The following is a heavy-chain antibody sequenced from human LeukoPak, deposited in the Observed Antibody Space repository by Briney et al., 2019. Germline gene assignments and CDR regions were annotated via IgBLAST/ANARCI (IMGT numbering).Heavy chain of an antibody. J-gene: IGHJ6*03. CDR1: GGSFSGSY. CDR2: INHSGNT. D-gene: IGHD6-19*01. CDR3: ARGTLVRIAVAGSLPMPYYYLDV. Sequence: PSETLSLTCGVSGGSFSGSYWSWIRQSPGKGLEWIGDINHSGNTNYNPSLKSRATISVDTSKNQFSLRLSSLTAADTAVVYCARGTLVRIAVAGSLPMPYYYLDVWGKGTTVTVSS. V-gene: IGHV4-34*01.